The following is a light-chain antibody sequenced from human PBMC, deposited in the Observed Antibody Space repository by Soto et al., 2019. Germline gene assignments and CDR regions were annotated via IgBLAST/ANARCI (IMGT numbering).Light chain of an antibody. V-gene: IGKV1-39*01. CDR1: QSISSY. J-gene: IGKJ4*01. CDR2: AAS. Sequence: DIQMTQSPSSLSASVGDRVTITCRASQSISSYLNWYQQKPGKAPKLLIYAASSLQSGVPSRFSGSGSGTDFTLTISSLQPEDFATYYCQQSYITLPLTCGGGTKVEIK. CDR3: QQSYITLPLT.